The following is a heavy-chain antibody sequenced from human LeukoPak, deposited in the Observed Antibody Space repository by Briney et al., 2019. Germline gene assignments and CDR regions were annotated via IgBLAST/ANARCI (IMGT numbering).Heavy chain of an antibody. CDR3: AVNYYYDSSGYYSNLDY. Sequence: SETLSLTCAVYGGSFSGYYWSWIRQPPGKGLEWIGEINHSGSTNYNPSLKSRVTISVDTSKNQFSLKLSSVTAADTAVYYCAVNYYYDSSGYYSNLDYWGQGTLVTVSS. V-gene: IGHV4-34*01. J-gene: IGHJ4*02. CDR2: INHSGST. D-gene: IGHD3-22*01. CDR1: GGSFSGYY.